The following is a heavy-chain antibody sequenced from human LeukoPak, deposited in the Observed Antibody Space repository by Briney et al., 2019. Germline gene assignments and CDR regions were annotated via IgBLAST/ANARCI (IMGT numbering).Heavy chain of an antibody. CDR1: GGSFSGYY. CDR3: AREFTMVRGGGGFNWFDP. Sequence: SETLSLTCAVYGGSFSGYYWSWIRQPPGKGLEWIGNIYSSGSTNYNPSLKSRVTISVDTSKNQFSLRLTSVTAADTAVYYCAREFTMVRGGGGFNWFDPWGQGTLVTVSS. V-gene: IGHV4-59*01. D-gene: IGHD3-10*01. J-gene: IGHJ5*02. CDR2: IYSSGST.